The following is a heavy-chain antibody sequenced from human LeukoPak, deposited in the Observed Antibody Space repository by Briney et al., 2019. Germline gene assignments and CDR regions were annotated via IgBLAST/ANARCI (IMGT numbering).Heavy chain of an antibody. D-gene: IGHD4-17*01. CDR2: ISGSGGST. Sequence: GGSLRLSCAASGFTFSIYWVHWVRQAPGKGLEWVSAISGSGGSTYYADSMKGRFTISRDNSKNTLYLQMNSLRAEDTAVYYCAKGGRTNYGDYFDYWGQGTLVTVSS. V-gene: IGHV3-23*01. CDR1: GFTFSIYW. CDR3: AKGGRTNYGDYFDY. J-gene: IGHJ4*02.